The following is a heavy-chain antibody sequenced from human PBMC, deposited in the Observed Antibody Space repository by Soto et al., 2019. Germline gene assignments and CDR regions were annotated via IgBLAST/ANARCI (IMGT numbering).Heavy chain of an antibody. J-gene: IGHJ6*02. V-gene: IGHV1-8*01. CDR3: ARWPDGYYYYGMDV. CDR1: GYTFTSYD. Sequence: QVQLVQSGAEVKKPGASVKVSCKASGYTFTSYDINWVRQATGQGLEWMGWMNPNSGNTGYEQKFQGRVTMARNTSISTAYMALSSLRSEETAVYYCARWPDGYYYYGMDVWGQGTTVTVSS. CDR2: MNPNSGNT.